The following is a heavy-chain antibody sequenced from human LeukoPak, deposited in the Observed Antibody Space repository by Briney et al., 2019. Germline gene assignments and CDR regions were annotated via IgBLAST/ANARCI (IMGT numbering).Heavy chain of an antibody. CDR2: IRYDGSNK. CDR1: GFTFSSYA. Sequence: GGSLRLSCAASGFTFSSYAMHWVRQAPGKGLEWVAFIRYDGSNKYVDSVKGRFTISRDNSKNTLYLQMNSLRAEDTAVYYCARDTGWGENYFDYWGQGTLVTVSS. J-gene: IGHJ4*02. V-gene: IGHV3-30*02. CDR3: ARDTGWGENYFDY. D-gene: IGHD3-16*01.